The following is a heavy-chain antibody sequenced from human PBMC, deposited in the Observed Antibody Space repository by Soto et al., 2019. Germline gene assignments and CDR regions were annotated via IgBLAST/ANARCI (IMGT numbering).Heavy chain of an antibody. D-gene: IGHD6-19*01. J-gene: IGHJ4*02. Sequence: GASVKVSCKASGGTFSSYTISWVRQAPGQGLEWMGRIIPILGIANYAQKFQGRVTITADKSTSTAYMELSSLRSEVMSVYYCARAVAVPADFDYWGQGTLVTVSS. V-gene: IGHV1-69*02. CDR1: GGTFSSYT. CDR3: ARAVAVPADFDY. CDR2: IIPILGIA.